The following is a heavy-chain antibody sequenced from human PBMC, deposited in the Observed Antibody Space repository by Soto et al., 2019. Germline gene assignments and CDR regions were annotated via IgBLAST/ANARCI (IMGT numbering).Heavy chain of an antibody. CDR3: AREGRRLQLTRNFDY. J-gene: IGHJ4*02. CDR2: IYYSGST. Sequence: SETLSLTCTVSGGSISSYYWGWIRQPPGKGLEWIGYIYYSGSTKYNPSLKSRVTISVDTSKNQFSLKLSSLTAADTAVYYCAREGRRLQLTRNFDYWGQGTLVTVSS. V-gene: IGHV4-59*01. D-gene: IGHD5-12*01. CDR1: GGSISSYY.